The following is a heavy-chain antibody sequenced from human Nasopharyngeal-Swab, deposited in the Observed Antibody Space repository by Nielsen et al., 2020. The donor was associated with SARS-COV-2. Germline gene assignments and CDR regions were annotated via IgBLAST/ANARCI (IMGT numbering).Heavy chain of an antibody. Sequence: SQTLSLTCAISGDSVSNNIAAWSWIRQSPSRGLEWLGRTYYRSQWFYDYAVSVRSRIVINPDTSKNQFSLQLSSVTPEDTAVYYCARGSQGTRWSWGQGTLVTVSS. CDR2: TYYRSQWFY. J-gene: IGHJ5*02. CDR1: GDSVSNNIAA. CDR3: ARGSQGTRWS. V-gene: IGHV6-1*01. D-gene: IGHD2-15*01.